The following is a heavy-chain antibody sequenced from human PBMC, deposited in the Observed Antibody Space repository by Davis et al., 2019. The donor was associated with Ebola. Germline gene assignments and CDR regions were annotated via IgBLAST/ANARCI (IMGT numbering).Heavy chain of an antibody. CDR1: GFTFSSYA. CDR3: VKDPRSLYYYDSSGYLHAFDV. CDR2: ISSNGGRT. J-gene: IGHJ3*01. Sequence: PGGSLRLSCSASGFTFSSYAMHWVRQAPGKGLEYVSIISSNGGRTSYADSVKGRFTISRDNSKNTLYLQMSSLSAEDTAVYYCVKDPRSLYYYDSSGYLHAFDVWGQGTMVTVSS. D-gene: IGHD3-22*01. V-gene: IGHV3-64D*06.